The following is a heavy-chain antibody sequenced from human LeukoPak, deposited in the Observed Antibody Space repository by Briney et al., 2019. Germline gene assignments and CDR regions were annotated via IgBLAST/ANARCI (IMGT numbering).Heavy chain of an antibody. V-gene: IGHV4-34*01. J-gene: IGHJ6*02. Sequence: PSETLSLTCAVYGGSFSNYYWSWIRQPPGKGLEWIGEINHSGSTNYNPSLKSRVTISVDTSKNQFSLKLSSVTAADTAVYYCARGSGWVHYYYYGMDVWGQGTTVTVSS. D-gene: IGHD6-19*01. CDR2: INHSGST. CDR1: GGSFSNYY. CDR3: ARGSGWVHYYYYGMDV.